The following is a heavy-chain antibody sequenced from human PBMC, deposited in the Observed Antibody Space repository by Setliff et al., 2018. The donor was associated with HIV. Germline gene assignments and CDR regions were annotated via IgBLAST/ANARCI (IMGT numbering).Heavy chain of an antibody. V-gene: IGHV4-34*01. CDR3: ARRSGWSLDY. CDR1: GFTFSSYA. CDR2: INHSGST. J-gene: IGHJ4*02. Sequence: SETLRLSCAASGFTFSSYAMSWIRQPPGKGLEWIGEINHSGSTNYNPSLKSRVTISVDTSKNQFSLKLSSVTAVDTAVYYCARRSGWSLDYWGQGTLVTVSS. D-gene: IGHD6-19*01.